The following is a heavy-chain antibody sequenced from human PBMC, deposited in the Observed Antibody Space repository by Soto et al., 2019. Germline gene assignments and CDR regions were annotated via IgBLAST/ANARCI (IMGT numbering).Heavy chain of an antibody. CDR2: ISSSTGTI. Sequence: EVHLVESGGGLVQPGGSLRLSCAASGFTFRTYNMNWVRQAPGKGLEWVSYISSSTGTIYYADSVKGRFTISRDNAKSSLYLQMNSLRAEDTAVYYCARVYGIAVAGTLDFWGQGTLVTVSS. J-gene: IGHJ4*02. CDR3: ARVYGIAVAGTLDF. V-gene: IGHV3-48*01. CDR1: GFTFRTYN. D-gene: IGHD6-19*01.